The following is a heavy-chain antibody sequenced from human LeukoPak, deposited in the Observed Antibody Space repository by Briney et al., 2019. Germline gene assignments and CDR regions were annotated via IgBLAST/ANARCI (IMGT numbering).Heavy chain of an antibody. J-gene: IGHJ4*02. V-gene: IGHV4-4*02. Sequence: SETLSLTCTVSGGSTSSDNWWSWVRQPPGKGLEWIGEIYHSGSANYNPSLKSRVTISVDKSKNQFSLKLNSVTAADTAVYYCATSPIHRDGHSIGVFDYWGQGTLVTVSS. D-gene: IGHD5-24*01. CDR2: IYHSGSA. CDR3: ATSPIHRDGHSIGVFDY. CDR1: GGSTSSDNW.